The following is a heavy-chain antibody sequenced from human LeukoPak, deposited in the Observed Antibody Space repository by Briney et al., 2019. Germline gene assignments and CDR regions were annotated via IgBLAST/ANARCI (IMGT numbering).Heavy chain of an antibody. CDR2: IYYSAST. D-gene: IGHD3-9*01. Sequence: SETLSLTCTVSGGSISDAAYYWGWIRQQPGGGRKWIGYIYYSASTSYNPSLKSRVTISVDTSKNHFSLKLNSVTAADTAVYYCARHRAGYHLDWWGQGTLVTVSS. V-gene: IGHV4-39*01. CDR3: ARHRAGYHLDW. J-gene: IGHJ4*02. CDR1: GGSISDAAYY.